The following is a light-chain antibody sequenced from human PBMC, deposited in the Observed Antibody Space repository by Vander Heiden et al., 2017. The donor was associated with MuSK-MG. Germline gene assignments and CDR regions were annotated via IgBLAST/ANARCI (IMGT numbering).Light chain of an antibody. Sequence: ALQLTPSPSSLSASVGDRVTITCRASQGISSALAWYQQKPGKAPKLLIYDASSLESGVPARFSGSGSGTDFTLTISSLQTEDFATYYCQQFNSYPFTFGPGTKVDIK. J-gene: IGKJ3*01. CDR1: QGISSA. CDR3: QQFNSYPFT. CDR2: DAS. V-gene: IGKV1-13*02.